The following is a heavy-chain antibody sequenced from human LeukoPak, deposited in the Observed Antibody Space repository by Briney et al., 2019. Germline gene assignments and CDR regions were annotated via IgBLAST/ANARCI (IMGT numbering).Heavy chain of an antibody. D-gene: IGHD4-17*01. CDR1: GFSFSSFA. CDR3: TKDPNGDYVGAFDP. J-gene: IGHJ5*02. CDR2: ITGGHYPT. V-gene: IGHV3-23*01. Sequence: GASLRLSCAASGFSFSSFAMTWVRQAPGKGLEWVSSITGGHYPTYNTDSVKGRFTISRDNSKNTLYLQMNSLRADDTAVYYCTKDPNGDYVGAFDPWGQGTLVTVSS.